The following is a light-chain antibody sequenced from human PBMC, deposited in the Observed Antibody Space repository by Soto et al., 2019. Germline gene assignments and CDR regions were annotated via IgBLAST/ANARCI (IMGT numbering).Light chain of an antibody. V-gene: IGKV3-20*01. J-gene: IGKJ3*01. CDR1: QSVSSSY. Sequence: DIVLTQSPGTLSLSPGERATLSCRASQSVSSSYLAWYQQKPGQAPRLLIYGASSRSTGLPDRFSGSGSGTDFTLTISRLEPEDFAVYYCQQYCSSPLFTFGPGTKVDIK. CDR3: QQYCSSPLFT. CDR2: GAS.